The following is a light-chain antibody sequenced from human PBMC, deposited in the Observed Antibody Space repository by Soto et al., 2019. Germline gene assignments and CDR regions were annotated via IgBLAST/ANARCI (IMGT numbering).Light chain of an antibody. V-gene: IGKV1-5*01. CDR3: EPTRT. J-gene: IGKJ1*01. Sequence: DFQMTQSPSTLSASVGDRVTITCRASQNINNWVAWYQQKPGKAPKFLIYDASTLQRGVSSRFSGSGFGTEFRLTINSQQPDDSGSYYCEPTRTFGQGTKVEVK. CDR2: DAS. CDR1: QNINNW.